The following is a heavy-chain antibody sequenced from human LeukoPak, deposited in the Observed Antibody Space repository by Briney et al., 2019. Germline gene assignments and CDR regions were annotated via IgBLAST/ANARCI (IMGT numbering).Heavy chain of an antibody. D-gene: IGHD3-10*01. CDR3: ARDFVGFQGPQPDSAWFDP. Sequence: SETLSLTCTVSGGSISSYYWSWIRQPAGKGLEWIGRIYTSGSTNYNPSLKSRVTMSVDTSKNQFSLKLSSVTAADTAVYYCARDFVGFQGPQPDSAWFDPWGQGTLVTVSS. CDR2: IYTSGST. V-gene: IGHV4-4*07. CDR1: GGSISSYY. J-gene: IGHJ5*02.